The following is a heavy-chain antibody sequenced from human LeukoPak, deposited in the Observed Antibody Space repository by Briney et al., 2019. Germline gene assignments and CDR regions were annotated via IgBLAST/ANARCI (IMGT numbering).Heavy chain of an antibody. CDR1: GFIFSAYI. Sequence: PGGSLRLSCAASGFIFSAYIMDWVRQAPGKGLEWIARIRKKKERYTTEYAASVKGRFVVSRDDSKCSLFLQMNRLETDDTAGYYCTREGGEGDYTAFDIWGQGTKVTVSS. V-gene: IGHV3-72*01. J-gene: IGHJ3*02. D-gene: IGHD3-16*01. CDR2: IRKKKERYTT. CDR3: TREGGEGDYTAFDI.